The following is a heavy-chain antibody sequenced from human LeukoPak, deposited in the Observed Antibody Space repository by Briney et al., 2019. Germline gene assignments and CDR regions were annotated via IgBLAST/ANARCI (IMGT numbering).Heavy chain of an antibody. V-gene: IGHV4-4*07. J-gene: IGHJ3*02. Sequence: SETLSLTXTVSGGSISSYYWSWIRQAAGKGLEWLGRIYTSGSTNYNPSLKSRVTMSVDTSKNQFSLKLSSVTAADTAVYYCARDRLVTADAFDIWGQGTMVTVSS. CDR1: GGSISSYY. CDR3: ARDRLVTADAFDI. D-gene: IGHD2-21*02. CDR2: IYTSGST.